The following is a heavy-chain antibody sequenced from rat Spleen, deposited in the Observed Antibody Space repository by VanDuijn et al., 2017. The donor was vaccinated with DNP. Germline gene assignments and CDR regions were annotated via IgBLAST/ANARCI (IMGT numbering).Heavy chain of an antibody. CDR3: ARGLNYGGYNYYWYFDF. Sequence: EVQLQESGPGLVKPSQSLSLTCSVTGYSITSNYWGWIRKFPGNKMEWIGHISYSGSTSYNPSLKSRISITRDTSKSQFFLQLNSVTTEDTATYYCARGLNYGGYNYYWYFDFWGPGVMVTVSS. CDR1: GYSITSNY. V-gene: IGHV3-1*01. D-gene: IGHD1-11*01. CDR2: ISYSGST. J-gene: IGHJ1*01.